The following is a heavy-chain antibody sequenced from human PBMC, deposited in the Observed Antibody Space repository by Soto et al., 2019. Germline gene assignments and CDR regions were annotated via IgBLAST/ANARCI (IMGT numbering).Heavy chain of an antibody. J-gene: IGHJ4*02. CDR1: GGTFSSYA. CDR2: IIPIFGTA. V-gene: IGHV1-69*01. Sequence: QVQLVQSGAEVQKPGSSVKVSCKASGGTFSSYAISWVRQAPGQGLEWMGGIIPIFGTANYAQKFQGRVTITADESTSTAYMELSSLRSEDTAVYYCARGEERIIAVAGLYFDYWGQGTLVTVSS. CDR3: ARGEERIIAVAGLYFDY. D-gene: IGHD6-19*01.